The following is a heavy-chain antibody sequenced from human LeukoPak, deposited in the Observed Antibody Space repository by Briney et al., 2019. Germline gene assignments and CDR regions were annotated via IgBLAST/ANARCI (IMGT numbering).Heavy chain of an antibody. CDR2: IWYDASNK. J-gene: IGHJ5*02. D-gene: IGHD1-7*01. CDR3: VRGVGVSRFNYLDP. V-gene: IGHV3-33*08. CDR1: GFNFSNYE. Sequence: GGSLRLSCEASGFNFSNYEMNWGRQAPGKGLEWVAVIWYDASNKYYVDSVKGRFTISRDNSKNTLYLQMNSLRDDDTAVYYCVRGVGVSRFNYLDPWGQGTLVIVSS.